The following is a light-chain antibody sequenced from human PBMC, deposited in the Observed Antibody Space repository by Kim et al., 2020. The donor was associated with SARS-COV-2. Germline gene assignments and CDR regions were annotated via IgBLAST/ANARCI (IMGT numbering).Light chain of an antibody. V-gene: IGLV3-1*01. J-gene: IGLJ3*02. CDR1: KLGDKY. CDR3: QAWDSSTNWV. Sequence: PGQAASITCSGDKLGDKYACWYQQKPGQSPVLVIYQDSKRPSGIPDRFSGSNSGNTATLTISGTQAMDEADYYCQAWDSSTNWVFGGGTQLTVL. CDR2: QDS.